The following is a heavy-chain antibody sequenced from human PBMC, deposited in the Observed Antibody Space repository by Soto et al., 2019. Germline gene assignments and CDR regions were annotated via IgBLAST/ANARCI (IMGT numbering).Heavy chain of an antibody. Sequence: GASVKVSCKASGYTFTSYAMDWVRQAPGQSLEWMGWINAGNGNTKYSQKFQGRVTITRDTSASTAYMELSSLRSEDTAVYYCARDMGFGLSDYWGQGTLVTVSS. J-gene: IGHJ4*02. V-gene: IGHV1-3*01. CDR1: GYTFTSYA. CDR3: ARDMGFGLSDY. D-gene: IGHD3-10*01. CDR2: INAGNGNT.